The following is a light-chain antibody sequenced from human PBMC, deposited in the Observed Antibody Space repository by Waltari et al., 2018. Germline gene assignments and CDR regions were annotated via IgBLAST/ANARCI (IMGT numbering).Light chain of an antibody. CDR3: LVYMGSGIWV. V-gene: IGLV8-61*01. CDR2: KAN. Sequence: QTVVTQEPSLSVSPGGTVTLTCALKSGPLLSTSFFSWSQQTPGQPPRTLMYKANFRSSGVPDRFSGSSLGNKAALTITGAQADDESDYYCLVYMGSGIWVFGGGTKLTVL. CDR1: SGPLLSTSF. J-gene: IGLJ3*02.